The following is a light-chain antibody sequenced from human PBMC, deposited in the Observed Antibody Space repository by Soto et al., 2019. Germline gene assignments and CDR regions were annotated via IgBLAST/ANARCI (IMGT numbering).Light chain of an antibody. CDR2: DAS. CDR3: QQYNNWLLYT. V-gene: IGKV3-15*01. CDR1: ESVSSN. Sequence: IVMTQSPATLSVSPGERATLSCRASESVSSNLAWYQQKPGQAPRLLIYDASTRATGIPARFSGSGSGTEFTLTISGLQSEDFAVYYCQQYNNWLLYTFGQGTKLEIK. J-gene: IGKJ2*01.